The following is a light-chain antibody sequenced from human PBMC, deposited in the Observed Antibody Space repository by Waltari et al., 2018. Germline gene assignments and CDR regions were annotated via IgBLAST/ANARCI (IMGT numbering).Light chain of an antibody. CDR3: CSYAGGSPRWV. CDR1: SIDVASHNF. V-gene: IGLV2-23*01. Sequence: QSALTQPASVSGSPGQSITISCTESSIDVASHNFGSSYQQHPGKAPKVMIYEDNKRPAWLSNRFSGSKSGNTASLTISGLQADDEADYYCCSYAGGSPRWVFGGGTKLTVL. CDR2: EDN. J-gene: IGLJ3*02.